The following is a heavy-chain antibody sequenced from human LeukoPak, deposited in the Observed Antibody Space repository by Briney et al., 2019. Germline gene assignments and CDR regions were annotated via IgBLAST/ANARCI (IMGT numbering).Heavy chain of an antibody. J-gene: IGHJ4*02. CDR1: GFAFNNYG. CDR3: AKTPEVVIVPAAIDY. V-gene: IGHV3-23*05. CDR2: INNRATNT. D-gene: IGHD2-2*01. Sequence: GGSLRLSCAASGFAFNNYGMSWVRQAPGKGLEWVSTINNRATNTHYADSVKGRVTISRHNSKNTLYLQMNSLRAEDTAVYYCAKTPEVVIVPAAIDYWGQGTLVTVSS.